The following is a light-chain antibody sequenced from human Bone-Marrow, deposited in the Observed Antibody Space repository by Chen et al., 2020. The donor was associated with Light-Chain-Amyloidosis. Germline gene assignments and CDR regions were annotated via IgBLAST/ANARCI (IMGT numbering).Light chain of an antibody. CDR1: DLPTKY. CDR2: RDT. CDR3: QSRGRRGTYEVI. J-gene: IGLJ2*01. Sequence: SYELTQPPSVSVSPGQTARITCSGDDLPTKYAYWYQQKPGQAPVLVIHRDTDRPSGISERFSGSHSGTTATVTISWGQAGDQAGYPRQSRGRRGTYEVIFGGGTKLTVL. V-gene: IGLV3-25*03.